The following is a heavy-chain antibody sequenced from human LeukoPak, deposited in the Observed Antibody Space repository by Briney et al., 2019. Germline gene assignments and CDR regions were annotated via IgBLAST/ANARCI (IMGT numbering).Heavy chain of an antibody. J-gene: IGHJ4*02. V-gene: IGHV3-23*01. CDR1: GFTFSSYS. CDR2: IGGSDGST. Sequence: TGGSLRLSCAASGFTFSSYSMSWVRQAPGKGLEWVSAIGGSDGSTYYTDSVKGRFTISRDNSKNTMYLQMNSLRGEDTAVYYCAKDLWASTKVTGTSRLADSWGQGTLVTVSS. D-gene: IGHD1-1*01. CDR3: AKDLWASTKVTGTSRLADS.